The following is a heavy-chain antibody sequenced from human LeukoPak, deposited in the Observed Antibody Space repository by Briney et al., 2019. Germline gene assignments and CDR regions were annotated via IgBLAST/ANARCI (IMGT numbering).Heavy chain of an antibody. CDR1: GGSISSSSYY. CDR2: IYYSGST. Sequence: SETLSLTCTVSGGSISSSSYYWGWIRQPPGKGLEWIGSIYYSGSTYYNPSLKSRVTIFVDTSKNQFSLKLSSVTAADTAVYYCARLRDYHYYYMDVWGKGTTVTISS. D-gene: IGHD3-3*01. J-gene: IGHJ6*03. CDR3: ARLRDYHYYYMDV. V-gene: IGHV4-39*01.